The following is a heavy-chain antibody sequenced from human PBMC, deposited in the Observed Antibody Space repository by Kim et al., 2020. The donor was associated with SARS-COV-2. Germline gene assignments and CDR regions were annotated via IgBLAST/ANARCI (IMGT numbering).Heavy chain of an antibody. CDR3: AKGHLRASLFNMKSFYYMDV. Sequence: GGSLRLSCEASGFTFNNYKMNWVRQAPGKGLEWVSFIGATGAPTDYADSVKGRFTISNDNAKNSLYLQMNSLRAEDTAVYYCAKGHLRASLFNMKSFYYMDVWGKGTTVTVSS. CDR2: IGATGAPT. V-gene: IGHV3-48*03. CDR1: GFTFNNYK. D-gene: IGHD3-16*02. J-gene: IGHJ6*03.